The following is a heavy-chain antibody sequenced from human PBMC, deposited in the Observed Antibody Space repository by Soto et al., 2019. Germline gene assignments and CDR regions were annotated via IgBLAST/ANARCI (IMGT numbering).Heavy chain of an antibody. CDR3: ARGYCSGGSCYSGYLDH. V-gene: IGHV4-59*01. J-gene: IGHJ4*02. CDR2: IYYSGST. CDR1: GGSISTYY. Sequence: SETLSLTCTVSGGSISTYYWSWIRQPPGKGLEWIGYIYYSGSTNYNPSLKSRVTISVDTSKNQFSLKLSSVTAADTAVYYCARGYCSGGSCYSGYLDHWGQGPLLTVSS. D-gene: IGHD2-15*01.